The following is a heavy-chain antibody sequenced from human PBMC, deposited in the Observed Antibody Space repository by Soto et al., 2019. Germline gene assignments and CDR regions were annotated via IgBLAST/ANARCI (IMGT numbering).Heavy chain of an antibody. D-gene: IGHD3-22*01. CDR1: GYTFTSYY. V-gene: IGHV1-46*01. J-gene: IGHJ4*02. Sequence: GASVKVSCKASGYTFTSYYMHWVRQAPGQGLEWMGIINPSGGSTSYAQKFQGRVTITADKSTSTAYMELSSLRSEDTAVYYCAGQYYYDSSGYYFLMYYFDYWGQGTLVTVSS. CDR3: AGQYYYDSSGYYFLMYYFDY. CDR2: INPSGGST.